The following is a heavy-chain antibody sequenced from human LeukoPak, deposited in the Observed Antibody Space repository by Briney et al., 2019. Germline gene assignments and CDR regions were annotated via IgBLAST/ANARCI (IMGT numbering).Heavy chain of an antibody. CDR2: FYYTGIT. J-gene: IGHJ4*02. D-gene: IGHD2-21*01. Sequence: KASETLSLTCTVSGGSVSSGSYYWSWIRQPPGKGLEWIGFFYYTGITKYNPSLKSRGTISVDRSKNQFSLKLTSVTAADTAVYYCARDFSGAYYFDYWGQGTLVTVSS. CDR1: GGSVSSGSYY. CDR3: ARDFSGAYYFDY. V-gene: IGHV4-61*01.